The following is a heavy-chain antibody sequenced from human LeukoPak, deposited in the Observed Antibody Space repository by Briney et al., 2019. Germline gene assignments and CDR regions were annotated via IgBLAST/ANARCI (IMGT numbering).Heavy chain of an antibody. V-gene: IGHV4-30-2*01. D-gene: IGHD2-15*01. CDR3: AVRACSGGSCRLDY. CDR2: IYHSGST. J-gene: IGHJ4*02. CDR1: GGSISSGGYS. Sequence: SETLSLTCAVSGGSISSGGYSWSWIRQPPGKGLEWIGYIYHSGSTYYNPSLKSRVTISVDRSKNQFSLKLSSVTAADTAVYYCAVRACSGGSCRLDYWGRGTLVTVSS.